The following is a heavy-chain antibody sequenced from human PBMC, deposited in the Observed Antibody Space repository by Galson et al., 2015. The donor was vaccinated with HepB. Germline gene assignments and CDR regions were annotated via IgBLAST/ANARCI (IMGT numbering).Heavy chain of an antibody. V-gene: IGHV4-59*01. CDR1: GGSISSSF. CDR2: IYYSGST. CDR3: ASQTYYYSGMDV. J-gene: IGHJ6*02. Sequence: LSLTCTASGGSISSSFWSWIRRPPGKGLEWIGYIYYSGSTSYNPSLKSRVTISVDTSKNQFSLNLSSVTAADTAVYYCASQTYYYSGMDVWGPGTTVTVSS.